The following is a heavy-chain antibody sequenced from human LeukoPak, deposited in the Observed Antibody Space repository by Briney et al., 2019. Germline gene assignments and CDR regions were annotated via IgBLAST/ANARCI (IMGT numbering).Heavy chain of an antibody. Sequence: ASVKVSCKASGYTFTSYGFSWVRQAPGQGLEWMGWISPFNGNTNYAQKLQGRVTMTSDTSTSTAYMELRSLRSDDTAVYYCARDERAVTAGGEYYFDYWGQGTLVTVSS. CDR1: GYTFTSYG. CDR2: ISPFNGNT. CDR3: ARDERAVTAGGEYYFDY. V-gene: IGHV1-18*01. J-gene: IGHJ4*02. D-gene: IGHD2-21*01.